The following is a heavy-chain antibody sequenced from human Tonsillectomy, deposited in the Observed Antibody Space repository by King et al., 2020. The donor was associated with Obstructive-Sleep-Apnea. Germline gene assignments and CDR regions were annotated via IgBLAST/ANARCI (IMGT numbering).Heavy chain of an antibody. CDR1: GGSISSRSYY. CDR2: IYYSGST. D-gene: IGHD3-10*01. CDR3: AREQITMLRGASVSGTFDI. Sequence: LQLQESGPGLVKPSETLSLTCTVSGGSISSRSYYWGWIRQPPGKGLEWIGSIYYSGSTYYNPSLKSRVTISVDTSKNQFSLKLSSVTAADTAVFYCAREQITMLRGASVSGTFDIWGQGTMVTVSS. V-gene: IGHV4-39*07. J-gene: IGHJ3*02.